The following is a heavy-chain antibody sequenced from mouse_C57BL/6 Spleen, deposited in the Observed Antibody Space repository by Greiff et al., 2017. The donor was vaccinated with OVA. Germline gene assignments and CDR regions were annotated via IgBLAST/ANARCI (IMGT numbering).Heavy chain of an antibody. CDR3: ARGRENVYYYGRSYDYFGV. Sequence: EVKLMESGGGLVKPGGSLTLSCAASGFTFSSYAMSWVRQTPEQSLEWVATISAGGSYTYYPHNLKGRFTITRDKPKNNLYLQRNQLKSEDTAMYYCARGRENVYYYGRSYDYFGVWGTGTTVTVSS. CDR2: ISAGGSYT. J-gene: IGHJ1*03. D-gene: IGHD1-1*01. CDR1: GFTFSSYA. V-gene: IGHV5-4*03.